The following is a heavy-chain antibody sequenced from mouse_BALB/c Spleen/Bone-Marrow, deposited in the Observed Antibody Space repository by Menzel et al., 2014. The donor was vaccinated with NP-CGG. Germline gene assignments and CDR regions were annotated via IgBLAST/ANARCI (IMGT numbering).Heavy chain of an antibody. D-gene: IGHD4-1*01. CDR3: ARGTGWYFDV. CDR2: IDTSDSYT. J-gene: IGHJ1*01. CDR1: GYTFTDYW. V-gene: IGHV1-69*01. Sequence: QVQLQQPGAELVLPGASVKMSCKASGYTFTDYWMHWVKQRPGQGLEWIGAIDTSDSYTSYNQKFKGKATLTVDESSSTAYTQLSSLTSEDSAVYYCARGTGWYFDVWGAGTTVTVSS.